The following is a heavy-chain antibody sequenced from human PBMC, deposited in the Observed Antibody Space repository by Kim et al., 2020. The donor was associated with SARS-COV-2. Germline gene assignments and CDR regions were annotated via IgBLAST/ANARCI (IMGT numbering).Heavy chain of an antibody. V-gene: IGHV3-15*01. J-gene: IGHJ4*02. Sequence: APVKGRFTISRDDSKNTLYLQMNSLKTEDTAVYYCTTDLGIAAAGTLFDYWGQGTLVTVSS. CDR3: TTDLGIAAAGTLFDY. D-gene: IGHD6-13*01.